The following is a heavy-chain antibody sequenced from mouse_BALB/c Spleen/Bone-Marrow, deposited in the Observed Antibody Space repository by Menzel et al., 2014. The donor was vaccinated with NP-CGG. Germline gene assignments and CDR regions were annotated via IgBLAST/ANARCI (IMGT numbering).Heavy chain of an antibody. CDR3: ARSYGKNVDY. J-gene: IGHJ2*01. CDR2: INPSTGYT. Sequence: QVQLQQSGAELAQPGAPVKMSCKASGYTFTSYWMHWVKQRPGQGLEWIGNINPSTGYTEYNQKFKDKATLTADKSSSTAYMQLNSLTSEDSAVYYCARSYGKNVDYWGQGTTLTVSS. D-gene: IGHD2-1*01. CDR1: GYTFTSYW. V-gene: IGHV1-7*01.